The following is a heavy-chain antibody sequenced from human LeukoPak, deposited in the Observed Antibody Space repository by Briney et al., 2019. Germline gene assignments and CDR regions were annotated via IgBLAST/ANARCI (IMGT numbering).Heavy chain of an antibody. CDR1: GGSFSVYY. Sequence: SETLSLTCAVYGGSFSVYYWTWIRQPPGKGLEWIGEINHRGSTNHNPSLKSRVTISVDTSKNRFSLKLSSVTAADTAVYYCARFGYGSGSYYNWFDPWGQGTLVTVSS. D-gene: IGHD3-10*01. J-gene: IGHJ5*02. V-gene: IGHV4-34*01. CDR3: ARFGYGSGSYYNWFDP. CDR2: INHRGST.